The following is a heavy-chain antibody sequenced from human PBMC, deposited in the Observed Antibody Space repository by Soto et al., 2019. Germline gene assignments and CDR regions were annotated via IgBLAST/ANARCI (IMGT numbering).Heavy chain of an antibody. CDR2: IRSYSGNT. D-gene: IGHD4-4*01. CDR1: GYNFILHG. J-gene: IGHJ3*02. CDR3: ARVWYGSNSGAFDI. Sequence: QAQLVQSVAEEKKVGASVKVSCKASGYNFILHGISWVRQAPGQGLEWMGWIRSYSGNTDYAQNIQGRVTMTTDTSTGTVYTELRSLTSDDTAMYYCARVWYGSNSGAFDIWGQGTMVTVSS. V-gene: IGHV1-18*01.